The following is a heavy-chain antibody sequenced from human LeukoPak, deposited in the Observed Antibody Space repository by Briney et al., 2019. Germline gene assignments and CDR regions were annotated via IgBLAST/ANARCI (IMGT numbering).Heavy chain of an antibody. J-gene: IGHJ4*02. D-gene: IGHD3-9*01. CDR3: ARVLRYFDWLLSGPLDY. Sequence: GGSLRLSCAASGFTFSSYGMHWVRQAPGKGLEWVAFIRYDGSNKYYADSVKGRFTISRDNSKNTLYLQMNSLRAEDTAVYYCARVLRYFDWLLSGPLDYWGQGTLVTVSS. CDR2: IRYDGSNK. V-gene: IGHV3-30*02. CDR1: GFTFSSYG.